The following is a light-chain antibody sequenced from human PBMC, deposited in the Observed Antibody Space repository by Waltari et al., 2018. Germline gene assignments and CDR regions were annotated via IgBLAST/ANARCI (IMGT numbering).Light chain of an antibody. CDR2: GTS. Sequence: EIVLTQSPGTLSLSPGERATLSCRASRSISSGYLAWYQQKPGQAPRFLIYGTSRRATGIPDRFSGRGSGTEFTLTINRLESEDFAVYFCQQYDSSPTFGPGTKVEVK. J-gene: IGKJ3*01. CDR3: QQYDSSPT. CDR1: RSISSGY. V-gene: IGKV3-20*01.